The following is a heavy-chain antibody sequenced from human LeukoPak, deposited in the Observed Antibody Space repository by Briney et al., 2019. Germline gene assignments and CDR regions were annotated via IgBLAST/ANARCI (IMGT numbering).Heavy chain of an antibody. CDR1: GFTFSDYA. CDR2: ISSTSNTI. D-gene: IGHD6-6*01. Sequence: QPGGSLRLSCATSGFTFSDYAMNWVRQAPGKGLEWVSYISSTSNTIYYADSVKGRFTISRDNAKNSLYLQMNSLRAEDTAVYYCSRFSSVAAQYWGQGTLVTVSS. J-gene: IGHJ4*02. V-gene: IGHV3-48*01. CDR3: SRFSSVAAQY.